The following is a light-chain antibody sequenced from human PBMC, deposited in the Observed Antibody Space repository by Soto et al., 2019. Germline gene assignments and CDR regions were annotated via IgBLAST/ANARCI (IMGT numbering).Light chain of an antibody. CDR2: DVS. J-gene: IGKJ1*01. Sequence: EIVLTQSPGTLSLSPGERATLSCRSSHSVSSNYLAWYQQKPGQAPRLLIYDVSSRATGIPDRFSGSGSGTVITLTIRRLEPVDSALYYCQQYGISPTFGQGTKVEIK. V-gene: IGKV3-20*01. CDR1: HSVSSNY. CDR3: QQYGISPT.